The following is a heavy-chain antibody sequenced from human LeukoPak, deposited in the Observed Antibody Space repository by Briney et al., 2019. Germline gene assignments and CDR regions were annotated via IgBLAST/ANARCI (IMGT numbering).Heavy chain of an antibody. CDR1: GGSISSYY. Sequence: SETLSLTCTVSGGSISSYYWSWIRQPAGKGLEWIGRIYTSGSTNYNPSLKSRVTMSVDTSKNQLSLKLSSVTAADTAVYYCARDGDYVWGSYRKYYYYYYMDVWGKGTTVTASS. D-gene: IGHD3-16*02. V-gene: IGHV4-4*07. CDR2: IYTSGST. CDR3: ARDGDYVWGSYRKYYYYYYMDV. J-gene: IGHJ6*03.